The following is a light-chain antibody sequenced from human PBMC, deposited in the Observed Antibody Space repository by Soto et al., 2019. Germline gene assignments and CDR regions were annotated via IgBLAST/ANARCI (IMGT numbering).Light chain of an antibody. CDR1: SSDVGGYNY. V-gene: IGLV2-11*01. CDR2: DVS. Sequence: LTQPRSVSGSPGQSVTISCTGTSSDVGGYNYVSWYQQHPGKAPKLMIYDVSKRPSGVPDRFSGSKSGNTASLTISGLQAEEEADYYCCSYAGSYPYVFGTGTKVTV. CDR3: CSYAGSYPYV. J-gene: IGLJ1*01.